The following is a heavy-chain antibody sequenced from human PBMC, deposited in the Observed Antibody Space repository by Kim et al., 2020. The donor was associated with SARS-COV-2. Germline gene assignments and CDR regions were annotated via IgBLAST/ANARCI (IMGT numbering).Heavy chain of an antibody. V-gene: IGHV1-69*04. CDR1: GGTFSSYA. Sequence: SVKVSCKASGGTFSSYAISWVRQAPGQGLEWMGRIIPILGIANYAQKFQGRVTITADKSTSTAYMELSSLRSEDTAVYYCARADNWNGRLYYYGMDVWGQGTTVTVSS. CDR2: IIPILGIA. CDR3: ARADNWNGRLYYYGMDV. D-gene: IGHD1-20*01. J-gene: IGHJ6*02.